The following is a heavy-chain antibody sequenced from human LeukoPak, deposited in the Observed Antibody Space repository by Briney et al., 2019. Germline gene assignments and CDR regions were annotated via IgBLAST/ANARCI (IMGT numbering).Heavy chain of an antibody. D-gene: IGHD3-9*01. V-gene: IGHV4-34*01. CDR2: INHSGST. CDR3: ARGAEDQYFDWSPFDY. Sequence: PSETLSLTCAVYGGSFSGYYWSWIRQPPGKGLEWIGEINHSGSTNYNPSLKSRVTISVDTSKNQFSLKLSSVTAADTAVYYCARGAEDQYFDWSPFDYWGQGTLVTVSS. CDR1: GGSFSGYY. J-gene: IGHJ4*02.